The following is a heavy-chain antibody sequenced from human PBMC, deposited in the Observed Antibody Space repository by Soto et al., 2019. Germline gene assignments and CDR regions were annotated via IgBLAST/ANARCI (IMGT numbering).Heavy chain of an antibody. D-gene: IGHD6-13*01. CDR1: GYTFTNIW. V-gene: IGHV5-51*01. CDR2: IFPSDSDT. Sequence: GESLKISCKGSGYTFTNIWIGWVRQMPGKGLEWMGIIFPSDSDTRYSPSFQGQVTISADKSINTAYRQWSSLKASDTTVYGARHNSPGIAAAGTGYYYYYGMDVWGQGTTVTVSS. J-gene: IGHJ6*02. CDR3: ARHNSPGIAAAGTGYYYYYGMDV.